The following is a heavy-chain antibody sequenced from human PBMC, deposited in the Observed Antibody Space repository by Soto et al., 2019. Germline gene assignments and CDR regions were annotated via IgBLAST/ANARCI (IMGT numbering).Heavy chain of an antibody. CDR2: ISESSRTM. J-gene: IGHJ4*02. V-gene: IGHV3-48*02. CDR3: ARGLSWRRGPFDF. CDR1: GFIFRTYS. Sequence: EVQLVESGGGFKQPGGSLRLSCAASGFIFRTYSMNWVRQDPGKGLEWVSYISESSRTMFYADSVRGRFTVSRDNANSSLYLQMVSLRDEDTAIYYCARGLSWRRGPFDFWGQGTLVNVSS. D-gene: IGHD2-15*01.